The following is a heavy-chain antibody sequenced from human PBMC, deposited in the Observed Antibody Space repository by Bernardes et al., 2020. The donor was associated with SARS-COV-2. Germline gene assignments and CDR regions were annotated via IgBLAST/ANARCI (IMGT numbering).Heavy chain of an antibody. CDR3: AGRSSGSSGFDP. Sequence: GSSLGVSFAASGFPFSSYSMNWVRQAPGKGLEWVSSITSSSSYIYYADSVKGRFTTSRDNAKNSLYLQMNSLRAEDTAVYYCAGRSSGSSGFDPWGQGTLVTVSS. V-gene: IGHV3-21*01. CDR1: GFPFSSYS. D-gene: IGHD6-19*01. CDR2: ITSSSSYI. J-gene: IGHJ5*02.